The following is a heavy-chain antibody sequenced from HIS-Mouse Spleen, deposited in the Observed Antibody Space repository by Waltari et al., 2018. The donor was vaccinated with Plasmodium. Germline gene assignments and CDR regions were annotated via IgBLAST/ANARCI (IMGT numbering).Heavy chain of an antibody. V-gene: IGHV3-7*01. CDR1: GFTFSTYW. D-gene: IGHD7-27*01. J-gene: IGHJ3*02. CDR2: IKQDGSEK. Sequence: VQLVESGGGLVPPGWSLSLSCAASGFTFSTYWLSWLRQVTGKGLEWVANIKQDGSEKYDVDSVKGRFTISRDNAKNSLYLQMNSLRAEDTAVYYCARLRRANWGMADAFDIWGQGTMVTVSS. CDR3: ARLRRANWGMADAFDI.